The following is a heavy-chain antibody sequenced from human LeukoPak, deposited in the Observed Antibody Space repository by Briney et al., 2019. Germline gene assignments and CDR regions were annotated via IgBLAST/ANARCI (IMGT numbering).Heavy chain of an antibody. Sequence: SGTLSLTGTVSGGSISSYYWSWIRQPPGKGLEWFGYIYYSGSTNYNPSLKSRVTISVDTSQNQFSLKLSSVTAADTAVYYCARSRRLGSSSRLNFAYFAYWGQGTLVTVSS. J-gene: IGHJ4*02. CDR2: IYYSGST. CDR3: ARSRRLGSSSRLNFAYFAY. CDR1: GGSISSYY. V-gene: IGHV4-59*01. D-gene: IGHD6-6*01.